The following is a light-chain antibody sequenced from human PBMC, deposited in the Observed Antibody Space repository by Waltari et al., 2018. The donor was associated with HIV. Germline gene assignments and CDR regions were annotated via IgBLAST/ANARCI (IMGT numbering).Light chain of an antibody. Sequence: SDELTQAPDVSVALGQTVKITSQGDGLRTNYAIWYRQKPGQAPVVVPYGKHTRRSGIPARFAASGSGNTAYLTISATQADDEVTYFCSSRDSSGDQRVFGPGTWVAV. J-gene: IGLJ1*01. CDR3: SSRDSSGDQRV. V-gene: IGLV3-19*01. CDR1: GLRTNY. CDR2: GKH.